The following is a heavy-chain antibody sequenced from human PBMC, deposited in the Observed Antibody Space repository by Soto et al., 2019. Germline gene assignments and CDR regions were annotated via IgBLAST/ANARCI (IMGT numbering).Heavy chain of an antibody. D-gene: IGHD2-15*01. Sequence: SETLSLTCTVSGGSISSGGYYWSWIRQHPGEGLEWIGYIYYSGSTYYNPSLKSRVTISVDTSKNQFSLKLSSVTAADSAVYYCARGGYYFYYGMDIWGQGTTVTVSS. CDR1: GGSISSGGYY. J-gene: IGHJ6*02. CDR2: IYYSGST. CDR3: ARGGYYFYYGMDI. V-gene: IGHV4-31*03.